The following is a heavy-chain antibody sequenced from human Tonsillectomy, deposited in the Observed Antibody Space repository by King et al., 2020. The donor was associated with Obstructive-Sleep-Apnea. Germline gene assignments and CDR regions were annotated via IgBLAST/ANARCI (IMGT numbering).Heavy chain of an antibody. Sequence: VQLVESGGGVVQPGGSLRLSCAASGFTFSSYAMSWVRQAPGKGLEWVSAICGSGGSTYYADSEKGRFTLSRDNSKNTLYLQMNSLRAEDTAVYYCAKEPSFGAVAGPEYWGQGTLLTVSS. CDR1: GFTFSSYA. J-gene: IGHJ4*02. CDR2: ICGSGGST. CDR3: AKEPSFGAVAGPEY. V-gene: IGHV3-23*04. D-gene: IGHD6-19*01.